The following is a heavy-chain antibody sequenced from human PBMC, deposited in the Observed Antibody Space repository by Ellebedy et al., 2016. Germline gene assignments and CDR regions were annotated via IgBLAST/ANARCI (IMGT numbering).Heavy chain of an antibody. CDR1: GYSSSDYW. V-gene: IGHV5-51*01. CDR3: ARRKDSSGYGAFDI. D-gene: IGHD3-22*01. J-gene: IGHJ3*02. CDR2: INPSDSNV. Sequence: GGSLRLXXKDSGYSSSDYWIGWVRQMPGKGLEWMGIINPSDSNVRYGPSFQGQVTISADKSIRTTYLQWSSLKASDTAMYYCARRKDSSGYGAFDIWGQGTMVTVSS.